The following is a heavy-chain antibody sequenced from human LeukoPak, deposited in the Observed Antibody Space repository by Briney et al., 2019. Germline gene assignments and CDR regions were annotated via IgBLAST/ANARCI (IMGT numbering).Heavy chain of an antibody. J-gene: IGHJ6*03. V-gene: IGHV4-59*01. Sequence: SETLSLTCTASGGSISNYYWSWIRQPPGKGLEWIGYMYYSGSTNYNPSLKSRVTISVDMSKNQVSLKLSSVTAADTAVYYCARDRVGQQLVGRKYYYYYMDVWGKGTTVTISS. CDR1: GGSISNYY. D-gene: IGHD6-13*01. CDR2: MYYSGST. CDR3: ARDRVGQQLVGRKYYYYYMDV.